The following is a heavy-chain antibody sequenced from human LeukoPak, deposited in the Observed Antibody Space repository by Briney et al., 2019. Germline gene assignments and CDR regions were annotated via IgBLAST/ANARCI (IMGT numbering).Heavy chain of an antibody. Sequence: GGSLRLSCAASGFTFSSYTMRWVRQAPGKELEWVSTITTSDGNTYYADSVKGRFTVSRDNSKNTLFLQMNSLRAEDTAVYYCAKDGGLWVSAHWGDSWGRGTLVTVSS. CDR3: AKDGGLWVSAHWGDS. D-gene: IGHD7-27*01. CDR1: GFTFSSYT. J-gene: IGHJ4*02. V-gene: IGHV3-23*01. CDR2: ITTSDGNT.